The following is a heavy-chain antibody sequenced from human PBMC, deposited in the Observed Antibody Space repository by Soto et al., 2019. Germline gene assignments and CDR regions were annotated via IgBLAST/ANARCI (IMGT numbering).Heavy chain of an antibody. V-gene: IGHV1-69*01. CDR3: ARDGTFGIVVVPAAENYYYYGMDV. CDR1: GGTFSSYA. D-gene: IGHD2-2*01. Sequence: QVQLVQSGAEVKKPGSSVKVSCKASGGTFSSYAISWVRQAPGQGLEWMGGIIPIFGTANYAQKFQGRVTITADESTSTAYMELSSLRSEDTAVYYCARDGTFGIVVVPAAENYYYYGMDVWGQATTVTVSS. J-gene: IGHJ6*02. CDR2: IIPIFGTA.